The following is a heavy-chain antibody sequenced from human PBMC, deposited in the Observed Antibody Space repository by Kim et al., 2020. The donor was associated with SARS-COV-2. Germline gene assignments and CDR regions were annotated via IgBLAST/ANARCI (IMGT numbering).Heavy chain of an antibody. V-gene: IGHV1-18*01. CDR1: GYTFTSYG. CDR2: ISAYNGNT. CDR3: ARVRLAAGTPQPYGMDV. J-gene: IGHJ6*02. Sequence: ASVKVSCKASGYTFTSYGISWVRQAPGQGLEWMGWISAYNGNTNYAQKLQGRVTMTTDTSTSTAYMELRNLRSDDTAVYYCARVRLAAGTPQPYGMDVWGQGTTVTVSS. D-gene: IGHD6-13*01.